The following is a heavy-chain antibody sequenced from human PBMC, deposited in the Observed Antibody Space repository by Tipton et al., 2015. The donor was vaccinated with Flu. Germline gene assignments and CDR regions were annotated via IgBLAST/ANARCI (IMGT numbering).Heavy chain of an antibody. J-gene: IGHJ6*02. CDR1: GDSISSGDSY. Sequence: TLSLTCSVSGDSISSGDSYWSWIRQPAGKGLEWIGRIYTTGSTNYIYYSPSLKSRVTISVDTFKNQFSLKLSSVTAADTAVYYCARAGTTWGGMDVWGQGTTVTVSS. CDR3: ARAGTTWGGMDV. CDR2: IYTTGST. D-gene: IGHD3-16*01. V-gene: IGHV4-61*02.